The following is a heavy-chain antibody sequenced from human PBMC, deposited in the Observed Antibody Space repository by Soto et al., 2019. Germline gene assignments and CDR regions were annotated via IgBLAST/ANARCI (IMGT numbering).Heavy chain of an antibody. CDR3: ARAGGSSNWFDP. V-gene: IGHV4-4*02. CDR1: GGSISSSNW. J-gene: IGHJ5*02. Sequence: SETLSLTCTVSGGSISSSNWWSWVRQPPGKGLEWIGEIYHSGSTNYNPSLKSRVTISVDKSKNQFSLKLSSVTAADTAVYYCARAGGSSNWFDPWGQGTLVTVSS. D-gene: IGHD3-16*01. CDR2: IYHSGST.